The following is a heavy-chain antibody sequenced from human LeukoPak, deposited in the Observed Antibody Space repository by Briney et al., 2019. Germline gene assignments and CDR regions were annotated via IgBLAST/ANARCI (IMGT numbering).Heavy chain of an antibody. J-gene: IGHJ4*02. CDR3: AKSGSHYDFWSGYLV. CDR1: GFTFSNYA. D-gene: IGHD3-3*01. Sequence: GGSLRLSCAASGFTFSNYAMNWVRQAPGKRLEWVSTISGSGGSTYYADSVKGRFTISRDNSKNTLYLQMNSLRAEDTAVYYCAKSGSHYDFWSGYLVWGQGTLVTVSS. CDR2: ISGSGGST. V-gene: IGHV3-23*01.